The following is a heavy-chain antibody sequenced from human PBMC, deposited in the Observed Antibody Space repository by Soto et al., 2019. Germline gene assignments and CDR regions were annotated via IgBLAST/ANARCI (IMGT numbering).Heavy chain of an antibody. CDR2: IHWDGDR. Sequence: QITLKESGPTLVKPTQTLTLTCTFSGFSLNTGGMGVGWIRQPPGKALEWLALIHWDGDRRYSPSLMSRLTIAKDTSKNQVVLTMTNMDPVDTATYYCVHSRCGGDCLQSYSSHYYYGMDIWGQGTTVTVSS. V-gene: IGHV2-5*02. CDR3: VHSRCGGDCLQSYSSHYYYGMDI. D-gene: IGHD2-21*02. J-gene: IGHJ6*02. CDR1: GFSLNTGGMG.